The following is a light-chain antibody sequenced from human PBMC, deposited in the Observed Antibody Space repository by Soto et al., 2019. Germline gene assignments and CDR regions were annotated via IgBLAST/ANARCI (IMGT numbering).Light chain of an antibody. V-gene: IGLV1-40*01. J-gene: IGLJ2*01. Sequence: QSVLTQPPSVSGAPGQRVTISCTGSSSNIGAGYDVHWYQQLPGTAPKLLIYGNNNRPSGVPDRFSGSKSGTSASLAITGLQAEDEADYYCQSYDNSVVFGGGTKLTVL. CDR1: SSNIGAGYD. CDR2: GNN. CDR3: QSYDNSVV.